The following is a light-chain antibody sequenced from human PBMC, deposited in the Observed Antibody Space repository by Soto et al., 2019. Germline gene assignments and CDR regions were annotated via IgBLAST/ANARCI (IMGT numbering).Light chain of an antibody. CDR2: AAS. CDR1: QTIHNF. J-gene: IGKJ2*01. Sequence: DIRLTQSPSSLSASVGDRVTITCRASQTIHNFLNWYQQTPGKAPKLLIYAASNLRGGVPSRFSGGGSGTDFTLTINSLHPEDFATYYCQESFSPLYTFGRGTMLDI. V-gene: IGKV1-39*01. CDR3: QESFSPLYT.